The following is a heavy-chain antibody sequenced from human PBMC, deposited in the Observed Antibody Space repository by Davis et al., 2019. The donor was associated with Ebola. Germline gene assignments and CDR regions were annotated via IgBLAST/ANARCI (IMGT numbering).Heavy chain of an antibody. J-gene: IGHJ6*02. CDR1: GFTFSSYE. D-gene: IGHD3-9*01. V-gene: IGHV3-48*03. CDR2: ISSSGSTI. Sequence: GESLKISCAASGFTFSSYEMNLVRQAPGKGLEWVSYISSSGSTIYYADTVKGRFTISRDNAKNTLYLQMNSLRADGTAVYDCARERDDILTGSGDYYYYGMDVWGQGTTVTVSS. CDR3: ARERDDILTGSGDYYYYGMDV.